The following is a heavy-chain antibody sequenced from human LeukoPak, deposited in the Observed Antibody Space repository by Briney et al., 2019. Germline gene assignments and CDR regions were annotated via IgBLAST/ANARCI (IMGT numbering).Heavy chain of an antibody. D-gene: IGHD3-10*01. J-gene: IGHJ5*02. CDR3: ARVGGYLSSWRLWFGELLSGDWFDP. CDR2: MNPNSGNT. Sequence: GASVKVSCKASGYTFTSYDITWVRQATGQGLEWMGWMNPNSGNTGYAQRFQGRVTMTRNTSISTAYMELRSLRSDDTAAYYCARVGGYLSSWRLWFGELLSGDWFDPWGQGTLVTVSS. CDR1: GYTFTSYD. V-gene: IGHV1-8*01.